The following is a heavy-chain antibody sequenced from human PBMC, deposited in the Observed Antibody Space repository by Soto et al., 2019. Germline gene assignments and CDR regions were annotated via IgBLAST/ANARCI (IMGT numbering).Heavy chain of an antibody. J-gene: IGHJ2*01. CDR1: GYTFTSYG. Sequence: QVKLVQSGAEVKKPGASVKVSCKASGYTFTSYGISWLRQAPGQGLEWMGWISASNGNTNYAPKIQGRVTMTTDTTTSTAYMELRSLRSDDTAVYYCARDDDAWYFDLWGRGTLVTVSS. D-gene: IGHD1-1*01. CDR3: ARDDDAWYFDL. CDR2: ISASNGNT. V-gene: IGHV1-18*01.